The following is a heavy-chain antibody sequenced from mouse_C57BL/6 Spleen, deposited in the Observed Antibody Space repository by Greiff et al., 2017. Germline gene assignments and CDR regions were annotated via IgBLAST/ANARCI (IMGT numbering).Heavy chain of an antibody. Sequence: QVQLQQPGAELVRPGSSVKLSCKASGYTFTSYWMDWVKQRPGQGLEWIGNIYPSDSDTHYNQKFKDKATLTVDKSSSTAYMQLSSLTSEDSAVYYCPQADECEGRYYFDDWGQGTTVTVS. V-gene: IGHV1-61*01. CDR1: GYTFTSYW. CDR2: IYPSDSDT. CDR3: PQADECEGRYYFDD. J-gene: IGHJ2*01. D-gene: IGHD2-3*01.